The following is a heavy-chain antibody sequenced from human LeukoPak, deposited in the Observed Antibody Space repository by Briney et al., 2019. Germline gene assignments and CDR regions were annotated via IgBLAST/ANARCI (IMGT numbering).Heavy chain of an antibody. CDR1: GFSFKNAW. CDR2: IKSHSDGGTT. J-gene: IGHJ4*02. V-gene: IGHV3-15*01. CDR3: ASAYSSGWYYQN. D-gene: IGHD6-19*01. Sequence: GGSLRLSCTASGFSFKNAWMSWVRQTPGEGLQWIGRIKSHSDGGTTDYATPVKGRFTISRDDSKNTLYLQMNSLRAEETAVYHCASAYSSGWYYQNWGQGTLVTVSS.